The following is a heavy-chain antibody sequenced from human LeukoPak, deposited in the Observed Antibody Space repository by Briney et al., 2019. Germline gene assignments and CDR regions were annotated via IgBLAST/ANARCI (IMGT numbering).Heavy chain of an antibody. CDR1: GGSISSGDYY. V-gene: IGHV4-30-4*01. D-gene: IGHD3-9*01. Sequence: PSETLSLTCTVSGGSISSGDYYWSWIRQPPGKGLEGIGYIYYSGSNYYNPSLKSRVTISVDTSKNQFSLKLSSVTAAETAVYYGARVLRYFDRLLSFDYCGQGTLVTVSS. J-gene: IGHJ4*02. CDR3: ARVLRYFDRLLSFDY. CDR2: IYYSGSN.